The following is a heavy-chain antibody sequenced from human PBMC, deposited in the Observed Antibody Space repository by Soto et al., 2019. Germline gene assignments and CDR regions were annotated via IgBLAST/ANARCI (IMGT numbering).Heavy chain of an antibody. CDR3: ARVGRQLLSGMDV. CDR1: GGSIYSDGYH. Sequence: SETLSLTCAVSGGSIYSDGYHWSWIRQHPGKGLEWIGYIFYTGSTFYNPSLKSRVTISVDTSKNQFSLKLNSVTAADTAVYYSARVGRQLLSGMDVWGQGTTVTVSS. V-gene: IGHV4-31*11. CDR2: IFYTGST. J-gene: IGHJ6*02. D-gene: IGHD2-2*01.